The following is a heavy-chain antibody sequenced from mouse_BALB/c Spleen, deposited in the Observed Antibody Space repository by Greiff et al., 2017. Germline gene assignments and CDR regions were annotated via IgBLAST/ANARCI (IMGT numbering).Heavy chain of an antibody. J-gene: IGHJ4*01. Sequence: QVHVKQSGPGLVAPSQSLSITCTVSGFSLTSYGVHWVRQPPGKGLEWLGVIWAGGSTNYNSALMSRLSISKDNSKSQVFLKMNSLQTDDTAMYYCARGDYYYGSSFYAMDYWGQGTSVTVSS. V-gene: IGHV2-9*02. CDR1: GFSLTSYG. CDR3: ARGDYYYGSSFYAMDY. D-gene: IGHD1-1*01. CDR2: IWAGGST.